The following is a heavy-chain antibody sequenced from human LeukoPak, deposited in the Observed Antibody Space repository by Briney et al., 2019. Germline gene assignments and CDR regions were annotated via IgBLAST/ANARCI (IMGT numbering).Heavy chain of an antibody. CDR2: ISAYNGNT. D-gene: IGHD4-23*01. V-gene: IGHV1-18*01. CDR1: GYTFTSYG. CDR3: ASHGGSYYYGMDV. J-gene: IGHJ6*02. Sequence: ASVKVSCKSSGYTFTSYGISWVRQAPGQGLEWMGWISAYNGNTNYVQILQGRVTMTTDTSTSTAYMELRSLRSDDTAVYYCASHGGSYYYGMDVWGQGTTVTVSS.